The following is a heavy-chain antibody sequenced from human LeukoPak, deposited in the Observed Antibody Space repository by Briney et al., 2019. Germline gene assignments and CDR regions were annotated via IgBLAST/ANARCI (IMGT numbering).Heavy chain of an antibody. V-gene: IGHV1-24*01. J-gene: IGHJ6*02. CDR1: GYTLTELS. CDR3: ATGSSFVRRPGPYYYYYGMDV. CDR2: FDPEDGET. Sequence: PSVTVSCKVSGYTLTELSMHWVRQTPGKGLEWMGGFDPEDGETIYAQKFQGRVTMTEDTSTDTAYMELSSLRSEDTAVYYCATGSSFVRRPGPYYYYYGMDVWGQGTTVTVSS. D-gene: IGHD6-6*01.